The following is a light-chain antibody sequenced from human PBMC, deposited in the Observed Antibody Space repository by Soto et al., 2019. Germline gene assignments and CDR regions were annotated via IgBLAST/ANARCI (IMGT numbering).Light chain of an antibody. J-gene: IGKJ1*01. V-gene: IGKV3-15*01. CDR2: CAS. Sequence: EIVMTQSPATLSVSPGERATLSCRASQSVSNNLAWYQKKPGQAHRLLIYCASTRATGIPARFSGSGSGTEFTLTISSLQSEDFAFYYCQQYNNWWTFGQGTRVDIK. CDR3: QQYNNWWT. CDR1: QSVSNN.